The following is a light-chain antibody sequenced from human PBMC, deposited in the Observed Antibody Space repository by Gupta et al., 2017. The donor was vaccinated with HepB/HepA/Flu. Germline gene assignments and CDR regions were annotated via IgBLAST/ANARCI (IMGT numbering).Light chain of an antibody. J-gene: IGKJ2*03. CDR3: QQYDSYSPYS. Sequence: DVQMTQSPPTLSASVGDRVTITCRASQNADRRLAWYQQKPGRAPKLLIYEASNLQSGVPSRFSGSKSGTEFTLTISSLQPDDFATYYCQQYDSYSPYSFGRRTKLEIK. V-gene: IGKV1-5*03. CDR2: EAS. CDR1: QNADRR.